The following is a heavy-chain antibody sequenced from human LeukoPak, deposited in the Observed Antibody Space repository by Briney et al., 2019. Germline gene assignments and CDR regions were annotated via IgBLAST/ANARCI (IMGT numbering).Heavy chain of an antibody. CDR3: ARSGYYYDSSGYYRFDY. J-gene: IGHJ4*02. CDR2: IWYDGSNK. Sequence: PGRSLRLSCAASGFTFSIYGMHWVRQAPGKGLEWVAVIWYDGSNKYYADSVKGRFTISRDNSKNTLYLQMNSLRAEDTAVYYCARSGYYYDSSGYYRFDYWGQGTLVTVSS. V-gene: IGHV3-33*01. CDR1: GFTFSIYG. D-gene: IGHD3-22*01.